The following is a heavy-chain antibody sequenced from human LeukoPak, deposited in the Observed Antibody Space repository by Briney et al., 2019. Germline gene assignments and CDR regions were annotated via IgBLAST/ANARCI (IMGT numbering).Heavy chain of an antibody. CDR2: ISTQSGNT. D-gene: IGHD4-17*01. CDR3: ARGAYGDK. Sequence: ASVKVSCKASGYTFTNYEINWMRQAPGQGLEWMGWISTQSGNTNYAQKVQGRLTLTTDRSTNTAYMELRSLRSDDTAVYYCARGAYGDKWGQGTMVTVSS. V-gene: IGHV1-18*01. J-gene: IGHJ4*02. CDR1: GYTFTNYE.